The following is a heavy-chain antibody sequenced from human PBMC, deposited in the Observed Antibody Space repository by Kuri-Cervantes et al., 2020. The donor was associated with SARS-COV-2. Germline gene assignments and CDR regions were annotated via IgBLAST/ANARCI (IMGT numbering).Heavy chain of an antibody. V-gene: IGHV3-30*03. CDR3: ARQSADCSSTSCYIDY. Sequence: GESLKISCAASGFTFSSYGMHWVRQAPGKGLEWVAVISYDGSNKYYADSVKGRFTISRDNSKNTLYLQMNSLRAEDTAVYYCARQSADCSSTSCYIDYWGQGTLVTVSS. J-gene: IGHJ4*02. CDR1: GFTFSSYG. CDR2: ISYDGSNK. D-gene: IGHD2-2*02.